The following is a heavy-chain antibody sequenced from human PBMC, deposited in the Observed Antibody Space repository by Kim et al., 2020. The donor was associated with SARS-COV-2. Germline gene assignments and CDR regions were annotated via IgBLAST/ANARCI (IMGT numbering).Heavy chain of an antibody. CDR2: RKPDGGTT. CDR3: TTDY. J-gene: IGHJ4*02. Sequence: RKPDGGTTAYPAPVKGRFTISRDDSKNTLYLQMTSLKTEDTAVYYCTTDYWGQGTLVTVSS. V-gene: IGHV3-15*01.